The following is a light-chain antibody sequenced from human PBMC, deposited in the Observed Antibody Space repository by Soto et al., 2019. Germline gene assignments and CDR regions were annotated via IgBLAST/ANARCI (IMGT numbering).Light chain of an antibody. CDR2: KAS. CDR3: QQYDSFPLT. V-gene: IGKV1-5*03. CDR1: QTFSGW. J-gene: IGKJ4*01. Sequence: DIQMTQSPSTLSASVGDRVTITCRASQTFSGWLAWYQQRPGKAPKLLIYKASTLESGVPSRFSGSGSGTECTLTISSLQPDDFATYYCQQYDSFPLTFGGGTKVEIK.